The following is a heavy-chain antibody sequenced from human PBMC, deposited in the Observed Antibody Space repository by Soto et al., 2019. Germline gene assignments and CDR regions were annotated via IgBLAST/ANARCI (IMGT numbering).Heavy chain of an antibody. Sequence: QVQLQESGPGLVKPSETLSLTSTVSGGSVSSGSYYWSWIRQPPGKGLEWIGYIYYSGSTNYNPSLKSRVTISVDTSKNQFSLKLSSVTAADTAVYYCARVRYGIFDYWGQGTLVTVSS. V-gene: IGHV4-61*01. D-gene: IGHD3-9*01. J-gene: IGHJ4*02. CDR1: GGSVSSGSYY. CDR2: IYYSGST. CDR3: ARVRYGIFDY.